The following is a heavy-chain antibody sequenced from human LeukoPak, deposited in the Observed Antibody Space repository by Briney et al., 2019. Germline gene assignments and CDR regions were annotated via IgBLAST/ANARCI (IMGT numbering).Heavy chain of an antibody. Sequence: GGSLRLSCAASRFTFSTYAMIWVRQAPGKGLEWASAITSGGTSTYYADSVRGRFTISRDNSKNTLYLQMNSLRAEDTAVYHCAKDLGTSGWYINSWGQGTLVTVSS. J-gene: IGHJ4*02. CDR3: AKDLGTSGWYINS. V-gene: IGHV3-23*01. CDR1: RFTFSTYA. D-gene: IGHD6-19*01. CDR2: ITSGGTST.